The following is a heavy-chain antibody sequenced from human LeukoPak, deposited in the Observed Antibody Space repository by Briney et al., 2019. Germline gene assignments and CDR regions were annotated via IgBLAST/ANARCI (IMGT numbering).Heavy chain of an antibody. CDR2: INPHNGKT. D-gene: IGHD6-19*01. CDR3: ARALISVAAFDP. Sequence: GASVKVSCKVSVYTFTSFGFTWVRQAPGQGLEWMGWINPHNGKTTYAQKLQGRVILTTDTSTNTGYLELSSLTSDDTAVYYCARALISVAAFDPWGQGTLVTVSS. J-gene: IGHJ5*02. V-gene: IGHV1-18*01. CDR1: VYTFTSFG.